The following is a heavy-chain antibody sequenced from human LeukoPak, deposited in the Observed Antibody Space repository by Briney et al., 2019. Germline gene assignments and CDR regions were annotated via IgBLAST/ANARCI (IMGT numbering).Heavy chain of an antibody. D-gene: IGHD5-18*01. J-gene: IGHJ4*02. Sequence: PGGSLRLSCAASGFTFSSYAMSWVRQAPGKGLEWASAISGSGGSTYYADSVKGRFTISRDNSKNTLSLQMNSLRAEDTAVYYCAKGGGIQLWPYYFDYWGQGALVTVSS. V-gene: IGHV3-23*01. CDR2: ISGSGGST. CDR1: GFTFSSYA. CDR3: AKGGGIQLWPYYFDY.